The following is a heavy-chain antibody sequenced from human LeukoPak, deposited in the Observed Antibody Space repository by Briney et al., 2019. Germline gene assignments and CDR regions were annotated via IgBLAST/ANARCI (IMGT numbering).Heavy chain of an antibody. CDR3: TVIADIVVVPAAMGSNWFDP. CDR1: GGSISSGGYY. Sequence: SETLSLTCTVSGGSISSGGYYWSWIRQHPGKGLEWIGYIYYSGSTYYNPSLKSRVTISVDTSKNQFSLKLSSVTAADTAVYYCTVIADIVVVPAAMGSNWFDPWGQGTLVTVSS. CDR2: IYYSGST. V-gene: IGHV4-31*09. D-gene: IGHD2-2*01. J-gene: IGHJ5*02.